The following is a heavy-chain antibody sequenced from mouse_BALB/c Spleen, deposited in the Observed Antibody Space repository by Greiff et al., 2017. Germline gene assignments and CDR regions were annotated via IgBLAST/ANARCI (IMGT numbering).Heavy chain of an antibody. CDR2: ISYDGSN. J-gene: IGHJ3*01. CDR3: ARDYYGNEGFAY. V-gene: IGHV3-6*02. D-gene: IGHD2-1*01. CDR1: GYSITSGYY. Sequence: ESGPGLVKPSQSLSLTCSVTGYSITSGYYWNWIRQFPGNKLEWMGYISYDGSNNYNPSLKNRISITRDTSKNQFFLKLNSVTTEDTATYYCARDYYGNEGFAYWGQGTLVTVSA.